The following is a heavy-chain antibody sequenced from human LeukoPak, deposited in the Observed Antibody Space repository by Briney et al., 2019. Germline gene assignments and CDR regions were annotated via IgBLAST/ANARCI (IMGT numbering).Heavy chain of an antibody. J-gene: IGHJ4*02. CDR2: ISGSGGTT. CDR1: GFTFSTYA. Sequence: PGGSLRLSCTASGFTFSTYAMSWVRQAPGKGLDWVSTISGSGGTTCYADSVKGRFTISRDNSKNTLYLQMNSLRAEDTAVYYCAKAPTVTTNYFDYWGQGTLVTVSS. CDR3: AKAPTVTTNYFDY. V-gene: IGHV3-23*01. D-gene: IGHD4-17*01.